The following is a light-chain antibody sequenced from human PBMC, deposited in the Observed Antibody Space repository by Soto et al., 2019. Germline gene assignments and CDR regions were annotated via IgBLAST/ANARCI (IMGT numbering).Light chain of an antibody. Sequence: QSALTQPASVSGSPGQSITISCTGTSSDVGGYNYVSWYQQHPVKAPKLMIYDVTNRPSGVSDRFSGSKSGNTASLPISGLQADDEADYYCSSYTSSSTPYVFGTGTKLTVL. CDR2: DVT. V-gene: IGLV2-14*01. CDR3: SSYTSSSTPYV. J-gene: IGLJ1*01. CDR1: SSDVGGYNY.